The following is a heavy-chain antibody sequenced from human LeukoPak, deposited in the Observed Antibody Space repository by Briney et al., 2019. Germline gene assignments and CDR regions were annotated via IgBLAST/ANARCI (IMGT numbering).Heavy chain of an antibody. V-gene: IGHV4-59*01. CDR3: AGRDYYDSSGYHDAFDI. Sequence: PSETLSLTCTVSGGSISSYYWSWIRQPPGKGRGWIGYIYYIGSTNYNPSLKSRATISVNTSKPQFSLKLSCVTAADTAVYYCAGRDYYDSSGYHDAFDIWGQGTMVTVSS. CDR2: IYYIGST. J-gene: IGHJ3*02. D-gene: IGHD3-22*01. CDR1: GGSISSYY.